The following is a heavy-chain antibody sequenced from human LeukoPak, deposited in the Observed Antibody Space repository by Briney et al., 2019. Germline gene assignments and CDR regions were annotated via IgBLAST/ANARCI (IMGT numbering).Heavy chain of an antibody. Sequence: QPGGSLRLSCVVSGFTVSSYWMSWVRQAPGKGLEWVANIKDGSDEYYVDSVRGRFTISRDNAKNSLYLQMNSLRAEDTAVYYCAREVVPDSWAQGTLVTVSS. D-gene: IGHD6-6*01. CDR3: AREVVPDS. CDR2: IKDGSDE. CDR1: GFTVSSYW. V-gene: IGHV3-7*05. J-gene: IGHJ4*02.